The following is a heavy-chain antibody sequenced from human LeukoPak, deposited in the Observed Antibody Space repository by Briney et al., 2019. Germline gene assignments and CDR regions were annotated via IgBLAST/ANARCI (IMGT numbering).Heavy chain of an antibody. D-gene: IGHD3-3*02. Sequence: GGSVKVSCKASGYTFTGYYMHWVRQSPGQGLEWMGIINPSGGSTSYAQKFRGRVTMTRDMSTSTVYMELSRLRSDDTAVYYCARENISSDWFDPWGQGTLVTVSS. CDR3: ARENISSDWFDP. J-gene: IGHJ5*02. CDR2: INPSGGST. CDR1: GYTFTGYY. V-gene: IGHV1-46*01.